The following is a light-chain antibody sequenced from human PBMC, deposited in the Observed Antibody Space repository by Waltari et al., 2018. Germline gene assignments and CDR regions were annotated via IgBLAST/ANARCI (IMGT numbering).Light chain of an antibody. Sequence: QSALTQPASVSGSPGQSITISCTGTRSDVGSYNLVSWYQQRPGKAPQLMVYEVTKRPSEISNRVSGSKSGNTASLTISGLQAEDEADYYCCSFTLSRTYFFGSGTKVTVL. J-gene: IGLJ1*01. V-gene: IGLV2-23*02. CDR3: CSFTLSRTYF. CDR1: RSDVGSYNL. CDR2: EVT.